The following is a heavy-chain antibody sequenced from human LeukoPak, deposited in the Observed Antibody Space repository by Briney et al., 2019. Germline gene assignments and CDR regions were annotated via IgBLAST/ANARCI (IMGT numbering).Heavy chain of an antibody. D-gene: IGHD3-22*01. J-gene: IGHJ4*02. V-gene: IGHV3-21*01. Sequence: GGTLRLSCAASGFTFSSYGMSWVRQAPGKGLEWVSSISSSSSYIYYADSVKGRFTISRDNAKNSLFLQMNSLRAEDTALYYCARAGMDGRGYYQGFDYWGQGTLVTVSS. CDR3: ARAGMDGRGYYQGFDY. CDR1: GFTFSSYG. CDR2: ISSSSSYI.